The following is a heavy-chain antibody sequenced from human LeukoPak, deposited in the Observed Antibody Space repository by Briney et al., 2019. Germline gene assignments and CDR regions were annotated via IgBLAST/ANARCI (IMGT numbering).Heavy chain of an antibody. CDR1: GYTFTGYY. Sequence: GASVKVSCKASGYTFTGYYMHWVRQAPGQGLEWMGWINPNSGGTNYAQKFQGRVTITRDTSISTAYMELSRLRSDDTAVYYCARTSAYYYDSSGPFDPWGQGTLVTVSS. CDR2: INPNSGGT. J-gene: IGHJ5*02. D-gene: IGHD3-22*01. V-gene: IGHV1-2*02. CDR3: ARTSAYYYDSSGPFDP.